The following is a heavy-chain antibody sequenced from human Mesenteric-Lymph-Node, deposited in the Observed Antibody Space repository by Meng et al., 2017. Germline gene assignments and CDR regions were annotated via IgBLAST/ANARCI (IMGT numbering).Heavy chain of an antibody. CDR2: IKSNGYRT. V-gene: IGHV3-23*01. CDR3: GRDPNGDYVGAFDF. D-gene: IGHD4-17*01. Sequence: GGSLRLSCAASDSTFSAYAVTWVRQAPGKALEWVSSIKSNGYRTYYADSVKGRFTISRDNSKNTLYLQMNNLRDEDTAKYYCGRDPNGDYVGAFDFWGRGTMVTVSS. J-gene: IGHJ3*01. CDR1: DSTFSAYA.